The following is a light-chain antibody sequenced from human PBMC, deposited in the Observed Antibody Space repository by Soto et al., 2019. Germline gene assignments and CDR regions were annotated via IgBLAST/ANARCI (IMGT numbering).Light chain of an antibody. CDR2: IDN. V-gene: IGLV1-44*01. Sequence: QSVLTQPPSASGTPGQRVTISCSGSRSTIGSNSVNWYQQLPGAAPRLLIYIDNLRPSGVPDRFSGSKSGTSASLAISGLRAEDEADYYCAAWDDSVHCYVFGTGTKLTVL. CDR1: RSTIGSNS. CDR3: AAWDDSVHCYV. J-gene: IGLJ1*01.